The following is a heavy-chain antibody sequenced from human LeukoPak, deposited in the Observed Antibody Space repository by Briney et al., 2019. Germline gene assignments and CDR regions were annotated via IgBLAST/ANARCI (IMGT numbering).Heavy chain of an antibody. Sequence: SETLSLTCSVSGGSISSRSYYWGWIRQPPGKGLEWIGSIYYSGSTYFNPSLKSRVTISVDTSKNQFSLKLNSVTAADTAVYYCARDVRYCSGGSCYSYNWFDPWGQGTLVTVSS. CDR2: IYYSGST. CDR3: ARDVRYCSGGSCYSYNWFDP. J-gene: IGHJ5*02. V-gene: IGHV4-39*07. CDR1: GGSISSRSYY. D-gene: IGHD2-15*01.